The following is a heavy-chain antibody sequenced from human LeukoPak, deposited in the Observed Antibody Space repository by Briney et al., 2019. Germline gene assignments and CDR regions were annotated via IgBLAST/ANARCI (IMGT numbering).Heavy chain of an antibody. D-gene: IGHD6-13*01. Sequence: AGVTVSCKSSGYTFTSYGISWVRQAPGQGLEWVGWISVYNGNTNYAQKLQGRVIITTATSTSIAYMELRSLSSHDTAVYYCTREARGSSSWYMNILHYYYMDVWGKGTTVTVSS. CDR1: GYTFTSYG. CDR3: TREARGSSSWYMNILHYYYMDV. V-gene: IGHV1-18*01. CDR2: ISVYNGNT. J-gene: IGHJ6*03.